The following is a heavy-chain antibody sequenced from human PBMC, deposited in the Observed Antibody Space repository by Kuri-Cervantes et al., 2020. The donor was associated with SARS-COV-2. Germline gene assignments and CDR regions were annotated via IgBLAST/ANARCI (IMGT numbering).Heavy chain of an antibody. CDR3: ARGRWDGGNLESYYFDY. J-gene: IGHJ4*02. Sequence: ASVKVSCKASGYTFTSYAMHWVRQAPGQRLEWMGWISAGNGNTKYSQKFQGRVTITRDTSASTAYMELSSLRSEDTAVYYCARGRWDGGNLESYYFDYWGQGTLVTVSS. D-gene: IGHD4-23*01. CDR1: GYTFTSYA. CDR2: ISAGNGNT. V-gene: IGHV1-3*01.